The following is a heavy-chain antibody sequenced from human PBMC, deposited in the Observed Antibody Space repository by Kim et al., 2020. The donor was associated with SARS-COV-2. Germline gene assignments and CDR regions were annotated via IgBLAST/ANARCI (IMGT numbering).Heavy chain of an antibody. J-gene: IGHJ4*02. D-gene: IGHD3-22*01. V-gene: IGHV3-48*04. Sequence: GGSLRLSCAASGFTFSSYSMNWVRQAPGKGLEWVSYISSSSNTIYYADSVKGRSTISRDNAKNSLYLQMNSLRAEDTAVYYCARAQYDSSGYYSAYWGQGTLVTVSS. CDR1: GFTFSSYS. CDR3: ARAQYDSSGYYSAY. CDR2: ISSSSNTI.